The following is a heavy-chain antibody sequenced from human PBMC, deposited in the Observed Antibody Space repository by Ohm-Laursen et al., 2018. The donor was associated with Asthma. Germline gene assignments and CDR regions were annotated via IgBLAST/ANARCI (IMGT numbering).Heavy chain of an antibody. CDR3: ARARSGSSYDY. Sequence: SLRLSCAASGFPFSLYAMDWVRQAPGKGLEWLSYSSSDITTIYYADSVKGRFTISRDNAKNTLYLQMNSLRAEDTAVYYCARARSGSSYDYWGQGTLVTVSS. D-gene: IGHD1-26*01. CDR2: SSSDITTI. CDR1: GFPFSLYA. J-gene: IGHJ4*02. V-gene: IGHV3-48*04.